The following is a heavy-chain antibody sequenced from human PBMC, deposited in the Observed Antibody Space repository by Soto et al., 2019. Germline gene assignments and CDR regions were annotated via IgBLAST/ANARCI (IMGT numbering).Heavy chain of an antibody. Sequence: EVQLVESGGGLVQPGGSLRLSCAASGFTFSSHDMHWVSQAAGKGLEWVSAIGTGGDTYYQDSVKGRFSISREDFKNSLFLQMNNLGDGDTAVYYCARVAPGWYFDLWGRGTQVFVSS. J-gene: IGHJ2*01. CDR2: IGTGGDT. CDR1: GFTFSSHD. D-gene: IGHD5-12*01. CDR3: ARVAPGWYFDL. V-gene: IGHV3-13*01.